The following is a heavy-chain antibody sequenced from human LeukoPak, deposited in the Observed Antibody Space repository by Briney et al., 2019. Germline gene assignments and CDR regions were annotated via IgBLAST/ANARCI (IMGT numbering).Heavy chain of an antibody. J-gene: IGHJ4*02. CDR1: GYTFTTYS. CDR2: INGANGDT. V-gene: IGHV1-18*01. Sequence: ASVKVSCKTSGYTFTTYSITWVRQAPGQGLEWMGWINGANGDTNYAEKFQGRITMTTDSSTSTAYMDLRSLTPDDTGLYYCARLWADTAYWGQGTLVTASS. D-gene: IGHD1-26*01. CDR3: ARLWADTAY.